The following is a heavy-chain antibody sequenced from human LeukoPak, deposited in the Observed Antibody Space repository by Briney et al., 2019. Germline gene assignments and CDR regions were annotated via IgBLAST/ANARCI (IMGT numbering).Heavy chain of an antibody. V-gene: IGHV4-34*01. D-gene: IGHD5-24*01. CDR1: GGSFSGYY. J-gene: IGHJ4*02. CDR3: ARRRWLPPALDY. Sequence: SETLSLTCGVYGGSFSGYYCSWIHQPPGNGLEWIGEINHSGSTNYNPSLKSRVTISVDTSKNQFSLKLSSVTAADTAVYYCARRRWLPPALDYWGQGTLVTVSS. CDR2: INHSGST.